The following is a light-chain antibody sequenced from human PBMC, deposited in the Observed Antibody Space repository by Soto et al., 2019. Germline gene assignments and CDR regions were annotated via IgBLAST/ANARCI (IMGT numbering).Light chain of an antibody. CDR2: EVT. CDR1: STDIGDYNW. J-gene: IGLJ1*01. Sequence: QSVLTQPASVSGSPGQSITISCTGTSTDIGDYNWVSWYQQHPGRAPKLIIYEVTNRPSGVSDRFSGSKSGNTASLTISGLQNEEEAEYFRSSYRRPTTLVFGPGTKVTV. V-gene: IGLV2-14*03. CDR3: SSYRRPTTLV.